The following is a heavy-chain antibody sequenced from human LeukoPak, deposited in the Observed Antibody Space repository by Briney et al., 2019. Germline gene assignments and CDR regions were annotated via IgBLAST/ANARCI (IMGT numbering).Heavy chain of an antibody. V-gene: IGHV4-38-2*01. J-gene: IGHJ5*02. CDR1: GYSISSGYY. D-gene: IGHD2-2*01. CDR2: IYHSGST. CDR3: ARHVKMPPSVWFDP. Sequence: PSETLSLTCAVSGYSISSGYYWGWIRPPPGKGLEWIGSIYHSGSTYYNPSLQSRVTISVDTSKNQFSLKLSSVTAADTAVYYCARHVKMPPSVWFDPWGQGTLVTVSS.